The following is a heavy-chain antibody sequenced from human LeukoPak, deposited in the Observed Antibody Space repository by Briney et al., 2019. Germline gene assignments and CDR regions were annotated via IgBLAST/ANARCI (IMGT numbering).Heavy chain of an antibody. Sequence: GGSLRLSCAASGFTFSSYDMHWVRQATGKGLEWVSAIGTAGDTYYPGSVKGRLTISRENAKNSLYLQMNSLRAGDTAVYYCARGVPAYCGGDCYSDAFDIWGQGTMVTVSS. V-gene: IGHV3-13*01. CDR3: ARGVPAYCGGDCYSDAFDI. CDR1: GFTFSSYD. CDR2: IGTAGDT. D-gene: IGHD2-21*02. J-gene: IGHJ3*02.